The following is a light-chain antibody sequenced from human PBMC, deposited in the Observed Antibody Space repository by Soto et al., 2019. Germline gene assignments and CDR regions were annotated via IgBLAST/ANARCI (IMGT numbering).Light chain of an antibody. Sequence: QSVLSQEPSVSGTPGQRVAMDCSGGDSNIGKNSVNWYRQVPGMAPQLLIYSDTLRSFGIPDRFSASKSGTSASLAIGGLQSDDEALYFCAAWDDSLNGLVFGGSTQLTVL. CDR3: AAWDDSLNGLV. CDR1: DSNIGKNS. J-gene: IGLJ7*01. CDR2: SDT. V-gene: IGLV1-44*01.